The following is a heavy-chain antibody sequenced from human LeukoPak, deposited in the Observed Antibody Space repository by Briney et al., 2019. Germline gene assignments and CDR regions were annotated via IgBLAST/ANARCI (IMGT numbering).Heavy chain of an antibody. CDR2: INHSGST. Sequence: PSETLSLTCAVYGGSFSGYYWSWIRQPPGKGLEWIGEINHSGSTNYNPSLKSRVTISVDTSKNQFSLKLSSVTAADTAVYYCARLTRQRSLTYFDYWGQGTLVTVSS. J-gene: IGHJ4*02. V-gene: IGHV4-34*01. CDR1: GGSFSGYY. CDR3: ARLTRQRSLTYFDY.